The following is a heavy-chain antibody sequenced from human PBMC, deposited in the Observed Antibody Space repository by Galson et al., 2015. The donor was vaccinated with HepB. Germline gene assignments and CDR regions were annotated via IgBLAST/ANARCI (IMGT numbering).Heavy chain of an antibody. D-gene: IGHD1-26*01. CDR1: GFTFSSYA. Sequence: SLRLSCAASGFTFSSYAMHWVRQAPGKGLEWVGFIPYDGNNKFYADSVKGRFTISRDNSKNTLSVEMSSLRTEDTGVYYCVKVSGEIIVSDPSDLWGQGTLVTVSS. J-gene: IGHJ3*01. CDR3: VKVSGEIIVSDPSDL. V-gene: IGHV3-30*04. CDR2: IPYDGNNK.